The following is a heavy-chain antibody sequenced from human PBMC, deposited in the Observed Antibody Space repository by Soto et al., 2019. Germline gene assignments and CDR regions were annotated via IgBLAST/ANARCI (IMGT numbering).Heavy chain of an antibody. CDR1: GFSFSGNS. D-gene: IGHD2-21*01. V-gene: IGHV3-30*04. CDR2: ISKDGKNE. Sequence: HVNLVESGGGVVQPGGSLRLSCAASGFSFSGNSMHWVRQAPGKGLEWVALISKDGKNEYYTGSVRGRFTISRDNSRITMYLKMRNLRREDTAVFFCASGVIRGLGRDYCGQGTLVTVSS. J-gene: IGHJ4*02. CDR3: ASGVIRGLGRDY.